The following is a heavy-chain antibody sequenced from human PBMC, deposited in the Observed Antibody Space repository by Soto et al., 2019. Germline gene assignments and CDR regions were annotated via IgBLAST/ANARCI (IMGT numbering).Heavy chain of an antibody. CDR2: ISGSGGST. Sequence: GGSLRLSCAASGFTFSSYAMSWVRQAPGKGLEWVSAISGSGGSTYYADSVKGRFTISRDNSKNTLYLQMNSLRAEDTAVYYCAKDEDLSLITFGGVIGYFDYWGQGTLVTVSS. V-gene: IGHV3-23*01. CDR1: GFTFSSYA. J-gene: IGHJ4*02. CDR3: AKDEDLSLITFGGVIGYFDY. D-gene: IGHD3-16*02.